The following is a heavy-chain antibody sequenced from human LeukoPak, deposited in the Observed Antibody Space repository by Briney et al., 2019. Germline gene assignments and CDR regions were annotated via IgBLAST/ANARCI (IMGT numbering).Heavy chain of an antibody. CDR3: ARRVTTDFWSGYYENYYYYMDV. D-gene: IGHD3-3*01. CDR1: GGSFSGYY. V-gene: IGHV4-34*01. CDR2: INHSGST. Sequence: PSETLSLTCAVYGGSFSGYYWNWIRQPPGKGLEWIGEINHSGSTNYNPSLKSRVTISVDTSKNQFSLKLSSVTAADTAVYYCARRVTTDFWSGYYENYYYYMDVWGKGTTVTVSS. J-gene: IGHJ6*03.